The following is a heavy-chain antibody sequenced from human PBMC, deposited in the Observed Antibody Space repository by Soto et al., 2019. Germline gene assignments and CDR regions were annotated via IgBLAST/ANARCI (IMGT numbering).Heavy chain of an antibody. CDR1: GFTFTSSS. V-gene: IGHV1-58*02. D-gene: IGHD6-19*01. J-gene: IGHJ5*02. Sequence: ASVKVSCKASGFTFTSSSMQSLRQARGQRLEWIGWIIVGSGNTNYAQKFQERVTITRDMSTSTAYMELSSLRSEDTAVYYCAAVAAVGDNWFEPWGQGTLVTVSS. CDR2: IIVGSGNT. CDR3: AAVAAVGDNWFEP.